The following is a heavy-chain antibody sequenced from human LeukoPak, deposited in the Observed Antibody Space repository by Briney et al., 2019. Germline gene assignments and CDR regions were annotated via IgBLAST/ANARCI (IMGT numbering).Heavy chain of an antibody. J-gene: IGHJ4*02. V-gene: IGHV4-34*01. CDR2: INHSGST. CDR3: ARSPVCGGSCYSDY. D-gene: IGHD2-15*01. Sequence: SETLSLTCAVYGGSFSGYYWSWIRQPPGKGLEWIREINHSGSTNYNPSLKSRVTISVDTSKNQFSLKLSSVTAADTAVYYCARSPVCGGSCYSDYWGQGTLVTVSS. CDR1: GGSFSGYY.